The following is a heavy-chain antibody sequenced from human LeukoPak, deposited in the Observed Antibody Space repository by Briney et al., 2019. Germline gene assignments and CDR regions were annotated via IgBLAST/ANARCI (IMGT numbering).Heavy chain of an antibody. CDR2: IRYDGSNK. D-gene: IGHD6-19*01. CDR3: AKEAVAGQGGFDY. J-gene: IGHJ4*02. CDR1: GFTVNSHY. V-gene: IGHV3-30*02. Sequence: GGSLRPSCALSGFTVNSHYLSWVRQAPGKGREWVAFIRYDGSNKYYADSVKGRFTISRDNSKNTLYLQMNSLRAEDTAVYYCAKEAVAGQGGFDYWGQGTLVTVSS.